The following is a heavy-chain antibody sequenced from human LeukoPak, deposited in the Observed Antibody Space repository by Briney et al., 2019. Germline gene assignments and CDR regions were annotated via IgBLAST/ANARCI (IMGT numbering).Heavy chain of an antibody. CDR1: GFTFSDYY. D-gene: IGHD2-21*01. V-gene: IGHV3-11*05. J-gene: IGHJ4*02. CDR3: ARATDCAFDY. Sequence: RGSLRLSCAASGFTFSDYYMSWIRQAPGKGLEWVSYVSRSSRYTNYADSVKGRFTISRDNAKNSLYLQMNSLRAEDTAVYYCARATDCAFDYWGQGTLVTVSS. CDR2: VSRSSRYT.